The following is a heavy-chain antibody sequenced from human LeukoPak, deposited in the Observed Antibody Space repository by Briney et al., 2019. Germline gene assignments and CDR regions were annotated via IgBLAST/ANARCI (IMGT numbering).Heavy chain of an antibody. Sequence: SETLSLTCTVSGGSISSYYWSWIRQPPGKGLEWIGYIYYSGSTNYNPSLKSRVTISVDTSKNQFSLKLSSVTAADTAVYYCARERSSCSSTSCYNWFDPWGQGTLVTVSS. V-gene: IGHV4-59*01. CDR1: GGSISSYY. J-gene: IGHJ5*02. CDR3: ARERSSCSSTSCYNWFDP. D-gene: IGHD2-2*01. CDR2: IYYSGST.